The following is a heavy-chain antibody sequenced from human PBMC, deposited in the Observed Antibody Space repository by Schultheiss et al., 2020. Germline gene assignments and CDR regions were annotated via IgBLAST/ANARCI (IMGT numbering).Heavy chain of an antibody. CDR3: ARAQAYCGGDCYQH. D-gene: IGHD2-21*01. Sequence: SETLSLTCAVYGGSFSGYYWSWIRQPPGKGLEWIGEINHSGSTNYNPSLKSRVTISVDTSKNQFSLKLSSVTAADTAVYYCARAQAYCGGDCYQHWGQGTLGTVS. CDR1: GGSFSGYY. V-gene: IGHV4-34*01. CDR2: INHSGST. J-gene: IGHJ1*01.